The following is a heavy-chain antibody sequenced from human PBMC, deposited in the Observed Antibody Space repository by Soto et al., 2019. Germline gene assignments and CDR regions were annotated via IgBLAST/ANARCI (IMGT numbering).Heavy chain of an antibody. V-gene: IGHV1-2*02. CDR3: ASVRSTAYSSGWVYFGY. CDR1: GYTFTGYY. Sequence: QVQLVQSGAEVKKPGASVKVSCKASGYTFTGYYMHWVRQAPGQGLEWMGWINPNSGGTNYAQKFQGRVTMTRDTSIRTAYVELSRLRSDDTAVYYCASVRSTAYSSGWVYFGYWGHGTLVTVSS. CDR2: INPNSGGT. D-gene: IGHD6-19*01. J-gene: IGHJ4*01.